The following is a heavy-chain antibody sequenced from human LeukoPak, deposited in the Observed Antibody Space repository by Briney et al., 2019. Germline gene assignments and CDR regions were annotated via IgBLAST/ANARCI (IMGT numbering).Heavy chain of an antibody. CDR3: ARLHYSGNYGYYYYYMDV. Sequence: SETLSLTCTVSGGSISSSSYYWGWIRQPPGKGLEWIGSIYYTGSTYYNPSLRSRVTISVDTSKNQFSLKLSSVTAADTSVYYCARLHYSGNYGYYYYYMDVWGKGTTVTISS. CDR2: IYYTGST. J-gene: IGHJ6*03. V-gene: IGHV4-39*01. CDR1: GGSISSSSYY. D-gene: IGHD4-23*01.